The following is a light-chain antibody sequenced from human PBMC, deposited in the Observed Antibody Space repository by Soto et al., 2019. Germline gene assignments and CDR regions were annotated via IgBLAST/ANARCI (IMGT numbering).Light chain of an antibody. CDR1: QDIYNY. V-gene: IGKV1-27*01. J-gene: IGKJ4*01. CDR3: QQSYTLPLT. CDR2: GAS. Sequence: DIQMTQSPSSLSASVGDRVTISCRASQDIYNYLAWYQQRPGKVPQLLIYGASTLQSGVPSRFSGRGSGTDFALTISSLQPEDFATYYCQQSYTLPLTFGGGTKVDIK.